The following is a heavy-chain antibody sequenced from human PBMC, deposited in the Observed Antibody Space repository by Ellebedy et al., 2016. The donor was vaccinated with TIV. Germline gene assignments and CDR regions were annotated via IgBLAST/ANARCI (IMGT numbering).Heavy chain of an antibody. CDR3: ARVSSEGYWAGGY. CDR1: GFTFSNYW. V-gene: IGHV3-7*01. J-gene: IGHJ4*02. Sequence: GESLKISXAASGFTFSNYWMSWVRQAPGKGLEWVANIKQDGNEIYYVDSVKGRFTISRDNAKSSLYLQMNSLRVEDTAVYYCARVSSEGYWAGGYWGQGTLVTVSS. CDR2: IKQDGNEI. D-gene: IGHD1-26*01.